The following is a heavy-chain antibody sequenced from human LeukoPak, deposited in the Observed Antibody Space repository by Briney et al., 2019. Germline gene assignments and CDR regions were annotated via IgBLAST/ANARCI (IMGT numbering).Heavy chain of an antibody. Sequence: GGSLRLSCTASGFSFGDYAMSWFRQAPGKGLEWVGLIRGKAYGGTTEYAASVKGGFTISRDDSKSIAYLQMNTLKTEDTAVYYCTRSHCSPTSCYVGAFDIWGQGTMVTVSS. V-gene: IGHV3-49*03. J-gene: IGHJ3*02. CDR3: TRSHCSPTSCYVGAFDI. CDR1: GFSFGDYA. CDR2: IRGKAYGGTT. D-gene: IGHD2-2*01.